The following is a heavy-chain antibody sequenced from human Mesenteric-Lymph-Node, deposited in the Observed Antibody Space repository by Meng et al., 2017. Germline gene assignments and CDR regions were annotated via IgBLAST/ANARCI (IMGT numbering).Heavy chain of an antibody. Sequence: QVQRVQSGAGVKKPGASVKVSCKASGYTFTSYGISWVRQAPGQGLEWMGWISAYNGNTNYAQKLQGRVTMTTDTSTSTAYMELRSLRSDDTAVYYCARSIAVAGTAPPMDDYWGQGTLVTVSS. V-gene: IGHV1-18*01. D-gene: IGHD6-19*01. J-gene: IGHJ4*02. CDR3: ARSIAVAGTAPPMDDY. CDR1: GYTFTSYG. CDR2: ISAYNGNT.